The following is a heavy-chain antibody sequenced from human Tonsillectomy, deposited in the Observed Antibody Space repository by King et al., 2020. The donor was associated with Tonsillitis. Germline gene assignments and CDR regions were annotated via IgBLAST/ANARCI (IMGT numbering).Heavy chain of an antibody. Sequence: VQLVESGGALVQPGGSLRLSCADSGFTFSSYWMHWVRQTPGKGLVWVSRINRDGRETTYAGSVRGRFTISRDNAKNTLYLQMNYLRDEDTAVYYCARDLSGPHDYRGQGTVVTVSS. D-gene: IGHD1-26*01. V-gene: IGHV3-74*03. CDR1: GFTFSSYW. CDR3: ARDLSGPHDY. CDR2: INRDGRET. J-gene: IGHJ4*02.